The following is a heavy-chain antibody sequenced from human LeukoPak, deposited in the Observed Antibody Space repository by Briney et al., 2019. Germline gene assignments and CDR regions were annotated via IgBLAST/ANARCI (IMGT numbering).Heavy chain of an antibody. D-gene: IGHD3-10*01. Sequence: PGGSLRLSCAASGFTFDVYGMSWVRQAPGKGLEWVSGINWNGGSTGYADSVKGRFTISRDNAKNSLYLQMNSLRAEDTALYYCARERVEVRGYYYMDVWGKGTTVTVSS. CDR2: INWNGGST. CDR3: ARERVEVRGYYYMDV. CDR1: GFTFDVYG. V-gene: IGHV3-20*04. J-gene: IGHJ6*03.